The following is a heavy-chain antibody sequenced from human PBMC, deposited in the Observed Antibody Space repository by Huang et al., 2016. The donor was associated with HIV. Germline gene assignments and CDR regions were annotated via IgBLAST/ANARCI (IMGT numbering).Heavy chain of an antibody. J-gene: IGHJ5*02. CDR1: GGSVNSGSYY. V-gene: IGHV4-61*03. D-gene: IGHD2-2*01. Sequence: QVHLQESGPGLVKPSETLSLTCTVSGGSVNSGSYYWSWIRQPPGKGLEWIGLIYYTGRTSYNPSRKSRVTISIDTSTHRFSLNLTSVTAADTAMYYCAAGLYQLWFDPWGQGTLVTVSS. CDR3: AAGLYQLWFDP. CDR2: IYYTGRT.